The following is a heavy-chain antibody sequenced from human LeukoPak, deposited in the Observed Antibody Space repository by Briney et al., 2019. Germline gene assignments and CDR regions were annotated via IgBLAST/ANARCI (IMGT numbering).Heavy chain of an antibody. CDR1: GYSFTNYD. Sequence: GASVKVSCKASGYSFTNYDINWVRQATGQGLEWMGWMNPKSGDTGYSQKFQGRVFITRDTSINTAYMELSSLRSEDTAVYYCARGVIWGSGSYSWFDPWGQGTLVTVSS. CDR2: MNPKSGDT. J-gene: IGHJ5*02. V-gene: IGHV1-8*03. D-gene: IGHD3-10*01. CDR3: ARGVIWGSGSYSWFDP.